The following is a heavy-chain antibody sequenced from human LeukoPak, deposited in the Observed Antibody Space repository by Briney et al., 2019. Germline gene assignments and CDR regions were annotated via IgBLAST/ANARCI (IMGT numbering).Heavy chain of an antibody. J-gene: IGHJ4*02. CDR1: GYTFTSYD. V-gene: IGHV1-8*01. CDR3: ARGLRHYYDSSGYYPPYFDY. CDR2: MNPNSGNT. D-gene: IGHD3-22*01. Sequence: ASVNVSCKASGYTFTSYDIHWVRQATGQGLAWMGWMNPNSGNTGYAQKFQGRVTMTRNTSISTAYMELSSLRSEDTAVYYCARGLRHYYDSSGYYPPYFDYWGQGTLVTVSS.